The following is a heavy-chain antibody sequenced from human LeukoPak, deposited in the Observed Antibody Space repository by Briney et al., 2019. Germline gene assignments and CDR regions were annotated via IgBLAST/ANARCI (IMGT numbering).Heavy chain of an antibody. D-gene: IGHD6-13*01. CDR1: GFTFSSYT. Sequence: PGGSLRLSCAASGFTFSSYTMNWVRHAPGKGLELVSSISSSSSYIYYADSVKGRFTISRDNAKNSLYLQMNSLRAEDTAVYYCARDVAAAGAGGGYWGQGTLVTVSS. V-gene: IGHV3-21*04. CDR3: ARDVAAAGAGGGY. J-gene: IGHJ4*02. CDR2: ISSSSSYI.